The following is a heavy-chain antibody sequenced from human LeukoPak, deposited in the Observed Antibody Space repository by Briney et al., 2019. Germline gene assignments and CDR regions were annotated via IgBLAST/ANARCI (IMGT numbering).Heavy chain of an antibody. CDR3: ARDGTGSGSYYNWFDP. D-gene: IGHD3-10*01. CDR1: GGSISSSNW. Sequence: SGTLSLTRAVSGGSISSSNWWSWVRQPPRKGLEWIGEIYHSGSINYNPSLKSRVTISVDKSKNQFSLKLSSVTAADTAVYYCARDGTGSGSYYNWFDPWGQGTLVTVSS. V-gene: IGHV4-4*02. CDR2: IYHSGSI. J-gene: IGHJ5*02.